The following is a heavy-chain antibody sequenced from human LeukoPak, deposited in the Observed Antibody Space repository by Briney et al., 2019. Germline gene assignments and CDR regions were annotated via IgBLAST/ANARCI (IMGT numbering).Heavy chain of an antibody. D-gene: IGHD6-13*01. V-gene: IGHV4-34*01. CDR3: ARWSRIAAAGAFDY. CDR1: GGSISSYY. CDR2: INHSGST. J-gene: IGHJ4*02. Sequence: SETLSLTCTVSGGSISSYYWSWIRQPPGKGLEWIGEINHSGSTNYNPSLKSRVTISVDTSKNQFSLKLSSVTAADTAVYYCARWSRIAAAGAFDYWGQGTLVTVSS.